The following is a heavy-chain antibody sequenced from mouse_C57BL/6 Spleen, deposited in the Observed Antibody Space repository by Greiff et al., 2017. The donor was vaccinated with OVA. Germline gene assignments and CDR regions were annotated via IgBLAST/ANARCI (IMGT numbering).Heavy chain of an antibody. CDR1: GFNIKDYY. V-gene: IGHV14-2*01. D-gene: IGHD1-1*01. J-gene: IGHJ4*01. CDR2: IDPEDGET. CDR3: AREDYYGSSPYYYAKDY. Sequence: VQLQQSGAELVKPGASVTLSCTASGFNIKDYYMHWVKQRTEQGLEWIGRIDPEDGETKYAPKFQGKATITAATSSNTAYLQLSRLTSEDTAVYYCAREDYYGSSPYYYAKDYWGQGTSVTVSS.